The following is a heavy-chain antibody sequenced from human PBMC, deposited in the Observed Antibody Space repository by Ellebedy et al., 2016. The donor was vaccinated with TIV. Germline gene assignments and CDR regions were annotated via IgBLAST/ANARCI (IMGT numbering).Heavy chain of an antibody. Sequence: ASVKVSXKVSRYTLTELSMHWVRQAPGKGLEWMGGFDPEDGETIYAQKFQGRVTMTEDTSTDTAYMELSSLRSEDTAVYYCAAPSFYGDYDYKYYGVDIWGQGTTVTVSS. V-gene: IGHV1-24*01. CDR2: FDPEDGET. D-gene: IGHD4-17*01. J-gene: IGHJ6*02. CDR3: AAPSFYGDYDYKYYGVDI. CDR1: RYTLTELS.